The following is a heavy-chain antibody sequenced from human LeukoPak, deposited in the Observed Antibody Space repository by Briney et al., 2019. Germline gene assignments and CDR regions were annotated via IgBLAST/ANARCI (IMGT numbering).Heavy chain of an antibody. D-gene: IGHD5/OR15-5a*01. Sequence: PGGSLRLSCAVSGFTFSNDWMTWVRQAPGKGLEWVGCIRSKTDGRKTDYDAPVKGRFTITKDHSKTTLYLQMNSLKSEDTAVYYCTTEATFYGYASLDLWGRGTLVSVSS. CDR1: GFTFSNDW. J-gene: IGHJ2*01. CDR2: IRSKTDGRKT. V-gene: IGHV3-15*01. CDR3: TTEATFYGYASLDL.